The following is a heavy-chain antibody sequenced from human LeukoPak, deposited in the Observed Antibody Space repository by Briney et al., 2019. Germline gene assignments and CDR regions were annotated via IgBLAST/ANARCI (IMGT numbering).Heavy chain of an antibody. D-gene: IGHD6-13*01. Sequence: GGSLRLSCAASGFTVSSNYMSWVRQAPGKGLEWVSVIYSGGSTYYADSVKGRFTISRDNSKNTLYLQMNSLRAEDTAVYYCARDGRGSSSWYDRWFDPWGQGTLVTVSS. J-gene: IGHJ5*02. CDR3: ARDGRGSSSWYDRWFDP. CDR1: GFTVSSNY. CDR2: IYSGGST. V-gene: IGHV3-66*01.